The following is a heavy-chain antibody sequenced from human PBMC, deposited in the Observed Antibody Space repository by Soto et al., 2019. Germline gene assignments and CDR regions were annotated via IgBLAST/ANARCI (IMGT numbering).Heavy chain of an antibody. D-gene: IGHD2-2*01. CDR3: ARSQGSSSSLDIYYYYYYGMDV. Sequence: QVQLVQSGAEVKKPGSSVKVSCKAPGGTFSTYAISWVRQAPGQGLEWMGGVIPIFGTPKYAQKFQGRVTMTADESTSTGYMELRSLRSEDTAVYYCARSQGSSSSLDIYYYYYYGMDVWGQGTTVTVSS. J-gene: IGHJ6*02. V-gene: IGHV1-69*01. CDR2: VIPIFGTP. CDR1: GGTFSTYA.